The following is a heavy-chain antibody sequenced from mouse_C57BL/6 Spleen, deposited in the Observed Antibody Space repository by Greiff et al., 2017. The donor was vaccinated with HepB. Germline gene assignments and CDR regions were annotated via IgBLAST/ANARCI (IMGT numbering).Heavy chain of an antibody. CDR3: ARVNGHMDY. Sequence: EVKLMESEGGLVQPGSSMKLSCTASGFTFSDYYMAWVRQVPEKGLEWVANINYDGSSTYYLDSLKSRFIISRDNAKNILYLQMSSLKSEDTATYYCARVNGHMDYWGQGTSVTVSS. CDR2: INYDGSST. J-gene: IGHJ4*01. CDR1: GFTFSDYY. V-gene: IGHV5-16*01.